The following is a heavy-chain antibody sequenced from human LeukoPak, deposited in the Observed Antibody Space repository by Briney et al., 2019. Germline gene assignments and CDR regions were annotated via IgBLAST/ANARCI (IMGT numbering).Heavy chain of an antibody. J-gene: IGHJ6*03. CDR3: ARDTRAYYYDSSGSRLYYYYYYYLDV. V-gene: IGHV4-39*07. CDR1: GASISSSNYY. D-gene: IGHD3-22*01. CDR2: SYSSGNT. Sequence: SETLSLTCAVSGASISSSNYYWGWVRQSPGKGLEWIGNSYSSGNTYYNASLKSRVTMYIDTSKNQFSLKLSSVTAADTAVYYCARDTRAYYYDSSGSRLYYYYYYYLDVWGKGTTVTISS.